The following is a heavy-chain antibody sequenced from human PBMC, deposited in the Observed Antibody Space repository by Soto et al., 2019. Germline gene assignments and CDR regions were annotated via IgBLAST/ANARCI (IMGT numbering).Heavy chain of an antibody. CDR2: ISYDGSNK. D-gene: IGHD6-19*01. CDR3: AKDRNAGIAVAGTDY. Sequence: GGSLRLSCAASGFTFSSYGMHWVRQAPGKGLEWVAVISYDGSNKYYADSVKGRFTISRDNSKNTMYLQMNSLRAEDTAVYYCAKDRNAGIAVAGTDYWGQGTLVTVSS. J-gene: IGHJ4*02. V-gene: IGHV3-30*18. CDR1: GFTFSSYG.